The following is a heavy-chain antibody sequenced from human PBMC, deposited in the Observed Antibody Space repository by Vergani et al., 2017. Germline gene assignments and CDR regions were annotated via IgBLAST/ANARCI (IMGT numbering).Heavy chain of an antibody. D-gene: IGHD3-22*01. CDR1: GYTFTGYY. CDR3: AKDAYYDSSGYYYMDV. J-gene: IGHJ6*03. CDR2: INTISGNP. Sequence: QVQLVQSGAEVKKPGASVKVSCKASGYTFTGYYMHWVRQAPGQGLEWMGWINTISGNPTYAQGFTGRFVFSLDTSVSTAYLQISSLQAADTAVYYCAKDAYYDSSGYYYMDVWGKGTTVTVSS. V-gene: IGHV7-4-1*02.